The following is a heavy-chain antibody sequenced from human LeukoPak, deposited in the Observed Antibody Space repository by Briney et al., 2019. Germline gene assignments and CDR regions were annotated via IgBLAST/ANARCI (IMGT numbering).Heavy chain of an antibody. J-gene: IGHJ4*02. CDR1: GFTFNTYA. CDR2: ISISGGT. CDR3: AKHGERGTNRFDY. D-gene: IGHD1-26*01. V-gene: IGHV3-23*01. Sequence: PGGSLRLSCAASGFTFNTYAMSWVRQAPGKGLEWDSVISISGGTYYADSVKGRFTISRDISKNTVFLQMNSLRVEDTAVYYCAKHGERGTNRFDYWGQGTLVTASS.